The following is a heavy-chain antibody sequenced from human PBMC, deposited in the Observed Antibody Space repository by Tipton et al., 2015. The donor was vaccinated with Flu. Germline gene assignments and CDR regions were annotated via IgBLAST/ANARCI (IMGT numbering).Heavy chain of an antibody. V-gene: IGHV4-4*07. CDR3: ARDQESVWYYDSSGDDAFDI. Sequence: TLSLTCTVSGGSISSYYWSWIRQPAGKGLEWIGRIYTSGSTNYNPSLKSRVTMSVDTSKNQFSLTLSSVTAADTAVYYCARDQESVWYYDSSGDDAFDIWGQGTMVTVSS. J-gene: IGHJ3*02. CDR2: IYTSGST. CDR1: GGSISSYY. D-gene: IGHD3-22*01.